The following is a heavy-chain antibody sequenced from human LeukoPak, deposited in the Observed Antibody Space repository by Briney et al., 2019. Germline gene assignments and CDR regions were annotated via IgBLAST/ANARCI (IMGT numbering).Heavy chain of an antibody. D-gene: IGHD2-15*01. Sequence: SETLSLTCTVSGGSLSSYYWSWIRQPPGQGLEWIGYIYFSGSTNSNPSLKSRVTISLDTSKNQFSLRLRSVTAADTAVYYCARIDSHYYYYAMDVWGQGTSVTVSS. CDR3: ARIDSHYYYYAMDV. CDR2: IYFSGST. CDR1: GGSLSSYY. J-gene: IGHJ6*02. V-gene: IGHV4-59*01.